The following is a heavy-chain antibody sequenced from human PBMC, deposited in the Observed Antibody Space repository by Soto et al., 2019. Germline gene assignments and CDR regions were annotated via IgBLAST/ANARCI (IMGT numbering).Heavy chain of an antibody. Sequence: QAQLVQSGAEVKRPGASVKVSCKASGYTFTNYGVTWVRQAPGQGPESMGWISGYNGNTNYAQDCQGRVTMTKDTSTSTADMELRSLGSDDTAVYYCVRDRGELRTGLCYGMDVWGQGTTVTVSS. V-gene: IGHV1-18*04. CDR3: VRDRGELRTGLCYGMDV. CDR1: GYTFTNYG. J-gene: IGHJ6*02. D-gene: IGHD1-7*01. CDR2: ISGYNGNT.